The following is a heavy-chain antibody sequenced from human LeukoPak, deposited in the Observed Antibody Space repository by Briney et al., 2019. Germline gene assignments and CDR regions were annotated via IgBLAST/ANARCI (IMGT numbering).Heavy chain of an antibody. CDR3: ARETPDSSSWTVFDY. Sequence: PGGSLRLSCAASGFTFSTYGMHWVRQAPGKGLEWVSFIRYVGINKYYADSVKGRFTISRDNSKNTLYLQMNSLRAEDTAVYYCARETPDSSSWTVFDYWGQGTLVTVSS. J-gene: IGHJ4*02. D-gene: IGHD6-13*01. V-gene: IGHV3-30*02. CDR2: IRYVGINK. CDR1: GFTFSTYG.